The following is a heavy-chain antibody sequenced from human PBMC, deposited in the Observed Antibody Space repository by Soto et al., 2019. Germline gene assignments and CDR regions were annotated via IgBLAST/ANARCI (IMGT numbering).Heavy chain of an antibody. D-gene: IGHD6-13*01. CDR2: ISYDGSNK. Sequence: QVQLVESGGGVVQPGRSLKLSCAASGFTFSTYAMNWVRKAPGKGLEWVSVISYDGSNKQFADSVKGRFTISRDNSKNTLYLQMNSLRAEDTAVYYCARDEAAAGNGKVDYWGQGTLVTVSS. CDR3: ARDEAAAGNGKVDY. CDR1: GFTFSTYA. V-gene: IGHV3-30*04. J-gene: IGHJ4*02.